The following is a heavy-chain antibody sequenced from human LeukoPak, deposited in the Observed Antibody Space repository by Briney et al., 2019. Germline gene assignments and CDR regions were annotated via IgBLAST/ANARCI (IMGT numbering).Heavy chain of an antibody. D-gene: IGHD3-22*01. J-gene: IGHJ4*02. V-gene: IGHV5-51*01. CDR2: IYPGDSDT. Sequence: GESLKISCKGSGYSFTNYWITWVRQVPGKGLEWMGIIYPGDSDTKYSPSFQGQVTISADKSISTAYLQWSSLKASVTAVYFCARHPKIYESSGSNFDYWGQGTLVTVSS. CDR1: GYSFTNYW. CDR3: ARHPKIYESSGSNFDY.